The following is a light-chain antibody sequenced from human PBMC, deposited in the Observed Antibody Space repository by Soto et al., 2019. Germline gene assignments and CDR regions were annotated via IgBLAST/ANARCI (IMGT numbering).Light chain of an antibody. V-gene: IGKV3D-20*01. CDR1: QSVRSSY. CDR3: QQYDNSAPLS. CDR2: DGS. Sequence: EIVLTQSPATLSLSPGDRATLSCWASQSVRSSYVAWYQQKAGLAPRLLIYDGSSRASGIPDRFSGSGSGTDFTLTIGRLEPEDFALYYCQQYDNSAPLSFGGGTKVEMK. J-gene: IGKJ4*01.